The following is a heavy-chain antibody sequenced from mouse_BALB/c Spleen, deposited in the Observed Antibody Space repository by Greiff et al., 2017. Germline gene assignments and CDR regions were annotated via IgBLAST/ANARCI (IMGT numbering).Heavy chain of an antibody. D-gene: IGHD2-4*01. J-gene: IGHJ3*01. Sequence: VQLQQSGGGLVKPGGSLKLSCAASGFTFSSYAMSWVRQTPEKRLEWVATISSGGSYTYYPDSVKGRFTISRDNAKNTLYLQMSSLRSEDTAMYYCARDGGLRSWFAYWGQGTLVTVSA. CDR3: ARDGGLRSWFAY. CDR2: ISSGGSYT. V-gene: IGHV5-9-3*01. CDR1: GFTFSSYA.